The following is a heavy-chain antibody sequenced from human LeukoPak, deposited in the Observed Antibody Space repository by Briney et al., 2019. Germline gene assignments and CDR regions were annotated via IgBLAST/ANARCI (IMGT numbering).Heavy chain of an antibody. V-gene: IGHV4-59*01. CDR2: MQYSGST. D-gene: IGHD2-15*01. CDR3: ARRYCSGGSCYSALEY. Sequence: PSETLSLTCTVSGGSISSYYWSWIRQPPGKGLEWIGYMQYSGSTNYNPSLKSRVTISVDTSKNQFSLNLSSVTAADTAVYYCARRYCSGGSCYSALEYWGQGTLVTVSS. CDR1: GGSISSYY. J-gene: IGHJ4*02.